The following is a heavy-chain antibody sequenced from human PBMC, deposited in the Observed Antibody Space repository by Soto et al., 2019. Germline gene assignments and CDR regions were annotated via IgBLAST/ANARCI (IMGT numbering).Heavy chain of an antibody. V-gene: IGHV4-59*01. CDR1: GGSISSYY. Sequence: TLSLTCTVSGGSISSYYWSWIRQPPGKGLEWIGYIYYSGSTNYNPSLKSRVTISVDTSKNQFSLKLSSVTAADTAVYYCAGTSRDNWFDPWGQGTLVTVSS. CDR2: IYYSGST. J-gene: IGHJ5*02. CDR3: AGTSRDNWFDP. D-gene: IGHD2-2*01.